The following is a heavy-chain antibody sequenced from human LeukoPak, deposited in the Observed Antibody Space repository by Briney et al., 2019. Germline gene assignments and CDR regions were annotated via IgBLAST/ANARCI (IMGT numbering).Heavy chain of an antibody. D-gene: IGHD3-3*01. J-gene: IGHJ4*02. CDR2: ISAYNGNT. Sequence: VASVKVSCKASGYTFTSYGISWVRQAPGQGLEWMGWISAYNGNTNYAQKLQGRVTMTTDTSTSTAYMELRSLRSDDTAVYYCARDPAWTEKTYYDFWSGYGTEYYFDYWGQGTLVTVSS. CDR1: GYTFTSYG. V-gene: IGHV1-18*01. CDR3: ARDPAWTEKTYYDFWSGYGTEYYFDY.